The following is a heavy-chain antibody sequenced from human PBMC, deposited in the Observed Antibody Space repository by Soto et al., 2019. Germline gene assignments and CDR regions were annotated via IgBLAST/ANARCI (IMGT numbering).Heavy chain of an antibody. Sequence: APVKVSCKAAGYTFTSYGISWVRQAPGQGLEWMGVINPSGGGTNFAQEFQGRLTMTSDTSTSTVYMELSSLRSEDTAVYYCSRAGDSSGWSDAFDIWGQGTMVTVSS. CDR2: INPSGGGT. D-gene: IGHD6-19*01. CDR1: GYTFTSYG. V-gene: IGHV1-46*03. J-gene: IGHJ3*02. CDR3: SRAGDSSGWSDAFDI.